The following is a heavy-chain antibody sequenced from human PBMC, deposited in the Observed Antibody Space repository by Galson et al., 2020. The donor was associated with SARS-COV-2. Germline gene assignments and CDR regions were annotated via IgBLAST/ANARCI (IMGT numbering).Heavy chain of an antibody. Sequence: GEYLKISCGASGFTFSSNAMSWVRQAPGAGPEWVSTISGSGISTYYADSVKVRFTISRDNAKNTLYLQMNSLRADDTAVYYCAKDPYDVATGAEYFQHWGPGTPVTVSS. D-gene: IGHD2-21*02. CDR1: GFTFSSNA. V-gene: IGHV3-23*01. CDR3: AKDPYDVATGAEYFQH. CDR2: ISGSGIST. J-gene: IGHJ1*01.